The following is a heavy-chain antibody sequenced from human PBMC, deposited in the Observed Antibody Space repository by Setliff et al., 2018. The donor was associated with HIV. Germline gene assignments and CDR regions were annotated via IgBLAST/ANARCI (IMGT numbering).Heavy chain of an antibody. J-gene: IGHJ4*02. CDR1: GGSFSGYY. D-gene: IGHD5-12*01. V-gene: IGHV4-34*12. CDR2: GFHSGTT. Sequence: SETLSLTCAVYGGSFSGYYWGWIRQSPGKGLEWIGSGFHSGTTYYNPSLKSRVTISVDTSKNQFSLKLRSVTATDTAVYYCARLPTDYFADYWGQGTLVTVSS. CDR3: ARLPTDYFADY.